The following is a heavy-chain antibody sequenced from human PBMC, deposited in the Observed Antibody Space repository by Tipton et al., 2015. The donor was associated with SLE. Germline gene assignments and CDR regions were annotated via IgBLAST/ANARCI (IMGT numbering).Heavy chain of an antibody. D-gene: IGHD3-10*01. J-gene: IGHJ4*02. CDR1: GFTFSDYA. CDR3: ATYYYGSGSFDY. CDR2: INSDGSST. Sequence: SLRLSCAASGFTFSDYAMTWVRQAPGKGLEWVSRINSDGSSTSYADSVKGRFTISRDNSKNTLYLQMNSLRAEDTAVYYCATYYYGSGSFDYWGQGTLITVSS. V-gene: IGHV3-23*01.